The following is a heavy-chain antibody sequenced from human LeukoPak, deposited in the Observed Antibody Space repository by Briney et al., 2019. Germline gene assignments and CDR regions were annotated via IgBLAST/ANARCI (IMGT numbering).Heavy chain of an antibody. D-gene: IGHD7-27*01. CDR2: INPDTVVT. J-gene: IGHJ4*02. CDR3: ATILTGGSFDY. CDR1: GYTFTGYY. Sequence: ASVKVSCKASGYTFTGYYLHWVRQAPGQGLEWMGWINPDTVVTNYAQKFQGRVTMTRDTSISTAYMELSRLRSDDTAVYYCATILTGGSFDYWGQGTLVTVSS. V-gene: IGHV1-2*02.